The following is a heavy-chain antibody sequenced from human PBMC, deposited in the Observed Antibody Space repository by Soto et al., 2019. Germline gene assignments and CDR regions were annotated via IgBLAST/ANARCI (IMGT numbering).Heavy chain of an antibody. CDR3: ARGDTDFDY. D-gene: IGHD5-18*01. CDR2: IYYSGST. Sequence: SETRSLTCPVSGGSISSYYWSWIRQPPGKGLEWIGYIYYSGSTNYNPSLKSRVTISVDTSKNQFSLKLSSVTAADTAVYYCARGDTDFDYWGQGTLVTVSS. J-gene: IGHJ4*02. CDR1: GGSISSYY. V-gene: IGHV4-59*01.